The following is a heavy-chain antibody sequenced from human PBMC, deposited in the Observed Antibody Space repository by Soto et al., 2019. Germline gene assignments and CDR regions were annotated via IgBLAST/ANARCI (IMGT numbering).Heavy chain of an antibody. V-gene: IGHV3-48*02. D-gene: IGHD5-12*01. J-gene: IGHJ6*01. Sequence: PWGALLRACVSSVGTFSIYSMNWVRHAPGKGLEWVSYISSSSSTIYYADSVKGRFTISRDNAKNSLYLQMNSLRDEDTAVYYCASEMATDYYYHYGMDVWGQGTPVTVSS. CDR1: VGTFSIYS. CDR3: ASEMATDYYYHYGMDV. CDR2: ISSSSSTI.